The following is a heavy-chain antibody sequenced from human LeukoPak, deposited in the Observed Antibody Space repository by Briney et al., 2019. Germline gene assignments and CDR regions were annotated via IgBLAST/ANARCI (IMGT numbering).Heavy chain of an antibody. V-gene: IGHV4-34*01. CDR3: ARGTQVRGVIIRA. CDR2: INHSGST. D-gene: IGHD3-10*01. CDR1: GGSFSGYY. J-gene: IGHJ5*02. Sequence: SETLSLTRAVYGGSFSGYYWSWIRQPPGKGLEWIGEINHSGSTNYNPSLKSRVTISVDTSKNQFSLKLSSVTAADTAVYYCARGTQVRGVIIRAWGQGTLVTVSS.